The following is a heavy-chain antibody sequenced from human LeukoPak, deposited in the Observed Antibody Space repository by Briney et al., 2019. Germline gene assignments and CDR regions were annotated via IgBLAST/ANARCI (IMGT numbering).Heavy chain of an antibody. D-gene: IGHD3-10*01. CDR3: AKGEGAMVRGIVDY. Sequence: GGSLRLSCAASGFTFSSYAMSWVRQAPGKGLEWVSAISGSGGSTYYADSVKGRFTISRDNSKNTLYLQMNSLRAEDTAVYYCAKGEGAMVRGIVDYWGQGTLVTVSS. J-gene: IGHJ4*02. V-gene: IGHV3-23*01. CDR1: GFTFSSYA. CDR2: ISGSGGST.